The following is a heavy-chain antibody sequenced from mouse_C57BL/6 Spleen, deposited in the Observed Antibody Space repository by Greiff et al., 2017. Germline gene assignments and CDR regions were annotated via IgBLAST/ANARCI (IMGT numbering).Heavy chain of an antibody. J-gene: IGHJ2*01. V-gene: IGHV5-16*01. CDR3: AREYYYGFDY. D-gene: IGHD1-1*01. CDR1: GFTFSDYY. Sequence: EVKVVESEGGLVQPGSSMKLSCTASGFTFSDYYMAWVRQVPEKGLEWVANINYDGSSTYYLDSLKSRFIISRDNAKNILYLQMSSLKSEDTATYYCAREYYYGFDYWGQGTTLTVSS. CDR2: INYDGSST.